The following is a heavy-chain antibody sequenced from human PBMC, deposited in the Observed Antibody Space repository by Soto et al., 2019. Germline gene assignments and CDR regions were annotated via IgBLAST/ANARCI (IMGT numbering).Heavy chain of an antibody. D-gene: IGHD3-10*01. J-gene: IGHJ4*02. CDR1: GGTFSSYA. CDR3: ARDAQTPYYYGSGSEAPYYFDY. Sequence: ASVKVSCKASGGTFSSYAISWVRQAPGQGLEWMGGIIPIFGTANYAQKFQGRVTITADESTSTAYMELSSLRSEDTAVYYCARDAQTPYYYGSGSEAPYYFDYWGQGTTVTVSS. V-gene: IGHV1-69*13. CDR2: IIPIFGTA.